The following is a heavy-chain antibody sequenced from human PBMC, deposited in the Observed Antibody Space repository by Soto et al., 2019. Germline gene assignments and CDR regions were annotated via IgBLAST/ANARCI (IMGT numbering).Heavy chain of an antibody. CDR3: ARDQDEWTIPPAIAIDP. V-gene: IGHV3-11*01. J-gene: IGHJ5*02. CDR1: GFTFSDYY. D-gene: IGHD3-9*01. CDR2: ISSSGSTI. Sequence: PGGSLRLSCAASGFTFSDYYMSWIRQAPGKGLEWVSYISSSGSTIYYADSVKGRFTISRDNAKNSLYLQMNSLRAEDTAVYYCARDQDEWTIPPAIAIDPWGQGTLVTVSS.